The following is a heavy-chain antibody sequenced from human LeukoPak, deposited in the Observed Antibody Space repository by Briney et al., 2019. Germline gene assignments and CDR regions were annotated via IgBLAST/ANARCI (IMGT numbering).Heavy chain of an antibody. J-gene: IGHJ4*02. Sequence: PSETLSLTCAVYGESFSGYYWSWIRQPPGKGLEWIGEINHSGSTNYNPSLKSRVTISVDTSKNQFSLKLSSVTAADTAVYYCASSEMYWGQGTLVTVSS. CDR2: INHSGST. V-gene: IGHV4-34*01. CDR3: ASSEMY. CDR1: GESFSGYY.